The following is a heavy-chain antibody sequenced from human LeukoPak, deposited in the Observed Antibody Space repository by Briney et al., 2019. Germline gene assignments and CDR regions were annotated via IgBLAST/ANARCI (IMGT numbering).Heavy chain of an antibody. CDR2: ISSTSSYI. CDR1: GFTFSDYY. V-gene: IGHV3-11*05. CDR3: ARVSQWLVPY. J-gene: IGHJ4*02. D-gene: IGHD6-19*01. Sequence: GGSLRLSCAPSGFTFSDYYMSWIRQAPGNGLEWVSYISSTSSYINYADSVKGRFTISGDNAKNSLFLQMNSLRAEDTAVYYCARVSQWLVPYWGQGTLVTVSS.